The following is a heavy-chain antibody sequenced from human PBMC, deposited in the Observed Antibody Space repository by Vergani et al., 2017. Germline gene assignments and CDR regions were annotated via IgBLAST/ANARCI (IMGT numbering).Heavy chain of an antibody. CDR2: ISAYNGNR. CDR3: ARSTKWLDQTPPFDY. D-gene: IGHD6-19*01. V-gene: IGHV1-18*01. Sequence: QVQLVQSGAEVKKPGASVKVSCKASGYTFTSYGISWVRQAPGQGLEWMGWISAYNGNRNYAQKLQGRVTMTTDTSTSTAYMELRTLRSDDTAVYYCARSTKWLDQTPPFDYWGQGTLVTVSS. J-gene: IGHJ4*02. CDR1: GYTFTSYG.